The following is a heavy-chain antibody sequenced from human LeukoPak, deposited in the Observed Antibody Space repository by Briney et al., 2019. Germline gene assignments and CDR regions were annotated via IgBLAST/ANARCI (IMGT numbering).Heavy chain of an antibody. Sequence: ASVKVSCKASGYTFTTYATHWVRQAPGQRLEWMGWINAGNGNTKYSQKFQGRVTITRDTSASTAYMELSSLRSEDTDVYYCARGSCSGGSCYCDYWGQGTLVTVSS. CDR3: ARGSCSGGSCYCDY. V-gene: IGHV1-3*01. CDR2: INAGNGNT. J-gene: IGHJ4*02. CDR1: GYTFTTYA. D-gene: IGHD2-15*01.